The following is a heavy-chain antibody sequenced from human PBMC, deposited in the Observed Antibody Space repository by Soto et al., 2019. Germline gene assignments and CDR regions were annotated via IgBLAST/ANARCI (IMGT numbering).Heavy chain of an antibody. Sequence: GGSLRLSCAASGFTFSSYWMSWVRQAPGKGLEWVANIKQDGSEKYYVDSVKGRFTISRDNAKNSLYLQMNSLRAEDTAVYYCARDQGSGWVLFYYGMDVWRQGTTVTVSS. D-gene: IGHD6-19*01. CDR3: ARDQGSGWVLFYYGMDV. V-gene: IGHV3-7*03. CDR2: IKQDGSEK. J-gene: IGHJ6*02. CDR1: GFTFSSYW.